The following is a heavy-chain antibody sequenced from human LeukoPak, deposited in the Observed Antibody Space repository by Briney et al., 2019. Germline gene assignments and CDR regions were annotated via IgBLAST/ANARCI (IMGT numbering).Heavy chain of an antibody. CDR1: GYTFTSYG. V-gene: IGHV1-18*01. D-gene: IGHD3-10*01. Sequence: ASVTVSCKASGYTFTSYGSSWVRQAPGQGLEWMGWISAYNGNTNYAQKLQGRVTMTTDTSTSTAYMELRSLRSDDTAVYYCARVGIITMVRGVIPSGGDYWGQGTLVTVSS. J-gene: IGHJ4*02. CDR3: ARVGIITMVRGVIPSGGDY. CDR2: ISAYNGNT.